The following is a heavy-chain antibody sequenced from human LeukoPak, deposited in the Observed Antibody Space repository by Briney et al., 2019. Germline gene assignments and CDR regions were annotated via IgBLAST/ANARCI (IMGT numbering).Heavy chain of an antibody. Sequence: SETLSLTCGVYGGSFSNYYWSCIRQSPGKGLEWIGEINHSGSTNYNPSLKSRVTISVDTSKNQFSLKLSSVTAADTAVYYCARYSSGYDRFDYWGQGTLVTVSS. V-gene: IGHV4-34*01. CDR3: ARYSSGYDRFDY. CDR2: INHSGST. D-gene: IGHD5-12*01. CDR1: GGSFSNYY. J-gene: IGHJ4*02.